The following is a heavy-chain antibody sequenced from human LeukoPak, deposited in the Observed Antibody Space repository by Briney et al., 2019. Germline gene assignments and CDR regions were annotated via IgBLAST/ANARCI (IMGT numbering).Heavy chain of an antibody. J-gene: IGHJ4*02. V-gene: IGHV3-33*01. Sequence: GGSLRLSCAASGFTFSSHGMHWVRQSAGKGLEWVAVIWYDGSNKYYADSVKGRFTISRDNSKNTLSLQMDSLRAEDTAIYYCVRWGQEKSLDHWGQGTLVTVSS. CDR3: VRWGQEKSLDH. CDR2: IWYDGSNK. CDR1: GFTFSSHG. D-gene: IGHD3-16*01.